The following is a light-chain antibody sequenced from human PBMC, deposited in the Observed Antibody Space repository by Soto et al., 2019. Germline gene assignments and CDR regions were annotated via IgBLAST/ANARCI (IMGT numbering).Light chain of an antibody. Sequence: QSALTQPPSASGSPGQSVTISCTGTSSDVGGYNYVSWYQQHPGKAPKLMIYEVSKRPSGVPDRFSGSKSGNTASLTVSGLQAEYEADYYCSSYAGSLYVFGTGTQLTVL. CDR1: SSDVGGYNY. J-gene: IGLJ1*01. CDR3: SSYAGSLYV. CDR2: EVS. V-gene: IGLV2-8*01.